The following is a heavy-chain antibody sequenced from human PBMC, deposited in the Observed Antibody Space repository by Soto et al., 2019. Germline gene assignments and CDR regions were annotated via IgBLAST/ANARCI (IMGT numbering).Heavy chain of an antibody. J-gene: IGHJ3*02. D-gene: IGHD3-16*02. CDR3: ARRYYDYVWGSYRLCDYDFDI. CDR2: INPNSGGT. V-gene: IGHV1-2*02. CDR1: GYTFTGYY. Sequence: ASVKVSCKASGYTFTGYYMHWVRQAPGQGLEWMGWINPNSGGTNYAQKFQGRVTMTRDTSISTAYMELSRLRSDDTAVYYCARRYYDYVWGSYRLCDYDFDIWGQGTMVTVSS.